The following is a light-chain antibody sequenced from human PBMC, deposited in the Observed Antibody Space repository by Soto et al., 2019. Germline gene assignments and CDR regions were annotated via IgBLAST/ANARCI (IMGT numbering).Light chain of an antibody. Sequence: QSALTQPASVSGSPGQSITISCTGTSSDVGDYNYVSWFQQHPGKAPKLMIYDVSNRPSGVSNRFSGSKSGNTASLTISGLQAEDEADYYCSSYASSSTLDVFGTGTQLTVL. CDR1: SSDVGDYNY. V-gene: IGLV2-14*03. J-gene: IGLJ1*01. CDR3: SSYASSSTLDV. CDR2: DVS.